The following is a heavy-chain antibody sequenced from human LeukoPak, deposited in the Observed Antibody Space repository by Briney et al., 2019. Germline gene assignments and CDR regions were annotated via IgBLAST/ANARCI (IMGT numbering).Heavy chain of an antibody. CDR2: INHSGST. Sequence: SETLSLTCAVYGGSFSGYYWSWIRQPPGKGLEWIGEINHSGSTNYNPSLKSRVTISVDTSKNQFSLKLSSVTAADTAVYYYAISYSSSWPPSSDYWGQGTLVTVSS. CDR3: AISYSSSWPPSSDY. D-gene: IGHD6-13*01. J-gene: IGHJ4*02. V-gene: IGHV4-34*01. CDR1: GGSFSGYY.